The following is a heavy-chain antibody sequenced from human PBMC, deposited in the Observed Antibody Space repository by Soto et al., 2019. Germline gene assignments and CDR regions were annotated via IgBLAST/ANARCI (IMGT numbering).Heavy chain of an antibody. D-gene: IGHD3-10*02. CDR2: ITHSGST. J-gene: IGHJ4*02. CDR1: GGSFIGYY. Sequence: PSETLSLTCAVYGGSFIGYYCTFIRQPPGKGLEWIGEITHSGSTNYNPSLKSRVTISVDTSKNQFSLNLNSVTAADTAVYYCARSSVRGWSYWGQGTLVTVSS. CDR3: ARSSVRGWSY. V-gene: IGHV4-34*01.